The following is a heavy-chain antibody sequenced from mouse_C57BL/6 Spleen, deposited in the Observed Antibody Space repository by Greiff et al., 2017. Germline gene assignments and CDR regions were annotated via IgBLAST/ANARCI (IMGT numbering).Heavy chain of an antibody. CDR1: GYTFTSYW. Sequence: QVQLQQPGAELVKPGASVKMSCKASGYTFTSYWITWVKQRPGQGLEWIGDIYPGSGSTNYNEKFKSKATLTVDTSSSTAYMQLSSLTSEDSAVYDCARFVDTYSNYSFDYWGQGTTLTVSS. D-gene: IGHD2-5*01. V-gene: IGHV1-55*01. J-gene: IGHJ2*01. CDR2: IYPGSGST. CDR3: ARFVDTYSNYSFDY.